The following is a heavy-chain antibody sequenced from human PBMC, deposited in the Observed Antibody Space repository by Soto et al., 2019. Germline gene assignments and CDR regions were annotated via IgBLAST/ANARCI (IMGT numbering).Heavy chain of an antibody. CDR3: ARELLSSTSPVEFDS. D-gene: IGHD2-21*01. Sequence: QVHLVESGGGVVQPGRSLRLSCAASGFTFSTYAMHWVRQAPGKGLEWVAFVSNGGNNIYYADSVRGRFTISRDDSKDTLFLQMTNVRPEDTAVYYCARELLSSTSPVEFDSWGQGTLVTVSS. J-gene: IGHJ4*02. CDR1: GFTFSTYA. CDR2: VSNGGNNI. V-gene: IGHV3-30-3*01.